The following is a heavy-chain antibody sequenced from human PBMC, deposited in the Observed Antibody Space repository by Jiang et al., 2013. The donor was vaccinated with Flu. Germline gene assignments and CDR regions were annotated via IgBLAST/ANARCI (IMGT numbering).Heavy chain of an antibody. CDR1: GGSISSGSYY. CDR3: ARGDGSGSYSYYFDY. V-gene: IGHV4-61*02. J-gene: IGHJ4*02. D-gene: IGHD3-10*01. CDR2: IYTSGST. Sequence: GPGLVKPSQTLSLTCTDSGGSISSGSYYWSWIRQPAGKGLEWIGRIYTSGSTSYNPSLKSRVTMSVDTSKNQFSLKLNSVTAADTAVYYCARGDGSGSYSYYFDYWGQGTLVTVSS.